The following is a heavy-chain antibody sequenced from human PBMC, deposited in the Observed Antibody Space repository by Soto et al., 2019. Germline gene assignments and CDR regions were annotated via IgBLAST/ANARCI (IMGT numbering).Heavy chain of an antibody. V-gene: IGHV1-18*01. CDR1: GYTFTSYG. CDR3: ARDGSYSTSGLFDY. Sequence: QVQLVQSGAEVKKPGASVKVSCKASGYTFTSYGISWVRQAPGQGLEWMGWISAYNGNTNYAQKLQGRCNITTDTTTSTAYMELRSLRSDDTAVYYCARDGSYSTSGLFDYWGQGTLVTVSS. J-gene: IGHJ4*02. CDR2: ISAYNGNT. D-gene: IGHD1-26*01.